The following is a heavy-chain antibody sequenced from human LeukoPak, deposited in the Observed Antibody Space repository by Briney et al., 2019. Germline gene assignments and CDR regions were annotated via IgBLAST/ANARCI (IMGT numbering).Heavy chain of an antibody. CDR1: GGSISSSSYY. J-gene: IGHJ4*02. D-gene: IGHD6-19*01. V-gene: IGHV4-39*07. CDR2: IYYSGST. CDR3: ASSSGWKHGDY. Sequence: SETLSLTCTVSGGSISSSSYYWGWIRQPPGKGLEWIGSIYYSGSTHYNPSLKSRVTISVDTSKNQFSLKLSSVTAADTAVYYCASSSGWKHGDYWGQGTLVTVSS.